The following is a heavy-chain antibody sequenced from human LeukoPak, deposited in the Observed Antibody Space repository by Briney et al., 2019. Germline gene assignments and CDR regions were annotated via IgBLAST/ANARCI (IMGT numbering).Heavy chain of an antibody. CDR1: GFTFSTYA. V-gene: IGHV3-33*06. D-gene: IGHD6-25*01. CDR3: AKISSSAESNFDY. J-gene: IGHJ4*02. Sequence: GRSLRLSCAASGFTFSTYAMHWVRQAPGKGLEWVAFYADSVKGRFAISRENSKNTVYLQMNDLRPEGTALYFCAKISSSAESNFDYWGQGTLLTVSS.